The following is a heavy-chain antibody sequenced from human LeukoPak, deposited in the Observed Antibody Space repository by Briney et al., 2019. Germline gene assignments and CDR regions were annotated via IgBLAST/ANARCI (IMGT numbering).Heavy chain of an antibody. D-gene: IGHD2-15*01. J-gene: IGHJ6*04. Sequence: GGSLRLSCAASGFTFSRHPMNWVRQAPGKGLEWVSYISPGTIYYADSVKGRFTISRDNAKNSLYLQMNSLRAEDTAVYYCTRDGRVASEMAFWGKGTTVTVSS. V-gene: IGHV3-48*01. CDR2: ISPGTI. CDR1: GFTFSRHP. CDR3: TRDGRVASEMAF.